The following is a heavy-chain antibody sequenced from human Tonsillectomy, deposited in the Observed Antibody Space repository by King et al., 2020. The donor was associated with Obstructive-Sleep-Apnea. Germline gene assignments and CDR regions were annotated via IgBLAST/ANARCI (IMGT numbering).Heavy chain of an antibody. Sequence: VQLQLWGAGLLKPSETLSLTCAVYGWSFSDYYWTWIRQSPGKGLEWIGEINHIGGTNYNPSLKSRVTVSVDTSMNQFSLKVTSVTAADTAVYYCARSIVPTILFDYWGQGTLVTVSS. CDR1: GWSFSDYY. J-gene: IGHJ4*02. V-gene: IGHV4-34*01. CDR2: INHIGGT. CDR3: ARSIVPTILFDY. D-gene: IGHD5-12*01.